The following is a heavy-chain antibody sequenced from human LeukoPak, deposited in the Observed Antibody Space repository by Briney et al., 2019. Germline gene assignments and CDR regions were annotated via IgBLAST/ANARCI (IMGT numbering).Heavy chain of an antibody. CDR3: ARENDGDYFDY. V-gene: IGHV4-38-2*02. CDR2: IYHSGST. Sequence: SETLSLTCTVSGYSISSGYSWGWIRQPPGKGLEWLATIYHSGSTYYNPSLNSRVTITVGMSKNQFSLKLSSVTAADTAVYYCARENDGDYFDYWGQGTLVTVSS. D-gene: IGHD1-1*01. CDR1: GYSISSGYS. J-gene: IGHJ4*02.